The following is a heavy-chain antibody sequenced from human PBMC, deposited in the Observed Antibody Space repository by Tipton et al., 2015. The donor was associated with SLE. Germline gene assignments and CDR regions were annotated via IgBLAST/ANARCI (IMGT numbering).Heavy chain of an antibody. V-gene: IGHV5-51*01. CDR1: GYSFPSYW. J-gene: IGHJ6*02. D-gene: IGHD2-2*01. CDR2: IYLDDSET. CDR3: ARRGYCSTTSCPTGDAMDV. Sequence: QSGAEVKKPGESLKISCKGFGYSFPSYWIGWVRQMPGKGLEWMGIIYLDDSETRYSSSFQGQVIISADKSITTAYLQWSSLKASDTAIYYCARRGYCSTTSCPTGDAMDVWGQGTTVTVSS.